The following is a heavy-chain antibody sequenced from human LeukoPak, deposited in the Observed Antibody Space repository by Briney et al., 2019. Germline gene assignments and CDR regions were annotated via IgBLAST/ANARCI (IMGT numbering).Heavy chain of an antibody. CDR3: ARVNIAAAGTIRFDP. CDR2: IIPILGIA. CDR1: GGTFSSYA. V-gene: IGHV1-69*04. D-gene: IGHD6-13*01. Sequence: GASVKVSCKASGGTFSSYAISWVRQAPGQGLEWMGRIIPILGIANYAQKFQGRVTITADKSTSTAYMELSSLRSEDTGVYYCARVNIAAAGTIRFDPWGQGTLVTVSS. J-gene: IGHJ5*02.